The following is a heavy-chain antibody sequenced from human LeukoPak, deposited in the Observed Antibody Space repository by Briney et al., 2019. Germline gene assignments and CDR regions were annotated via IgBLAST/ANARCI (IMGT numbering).Heavy chain of an antibody. J-gene: IGHJ4*02. CDR2: IIPIFGTA. D-gene: IGHD3-22*01. V-gene: IGHV1-69*13. CDR3: ARGVEYYDSSGSYYFDY. Sequence: SVKVSCKASGGTFSSYAISWVRLAPGQGLEWMGGIIPIFGTANYAQKFQGRVTITADESTSTAYMELSSLRSEDTAVYYCARGVEYYDSSGSYYFDYWGQGTLVTVSS. CDR1: GGTFSSYA.